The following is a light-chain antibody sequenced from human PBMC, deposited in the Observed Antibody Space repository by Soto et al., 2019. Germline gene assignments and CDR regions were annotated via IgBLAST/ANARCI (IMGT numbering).Light chain of an antibody. V-gene: IGLV2-8*02. CDR3: SSFASSNTWV. CDR1: SSDVGAYNY. CDR2: EVT. J-gene: IGLJ3*02. Sequence: QSALTQPPSASRSPGQSVTISCTGTSSDVGAYNYVSWYQQHAGKAAKLVIYEVTKRPSGVPDRFSGSKSANTASLTVSGLQAEDEADYYCSSFASSNTWVFGGGTKVTVL.